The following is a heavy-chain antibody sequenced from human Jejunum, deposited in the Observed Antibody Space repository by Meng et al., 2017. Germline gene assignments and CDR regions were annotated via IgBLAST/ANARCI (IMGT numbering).Heavy chain of an antibody. CDR3: AGAPNSKYYDY. V-gene: IGHV3-7*01. D-gene: IGHD4-23*01. CDR1: GFSFHNYW. CDR2: IKEDGSEK. Sequence: GESLKIFCEASGFSFHNYWMSWVRQVPGKGLEWVANIKEDGSEKNYVDSVKGRFTISRDNAKDSLWLQMNSLRGEDTAVYYCAGAPNSKYYDYWGQGILVTVSS. J-gene: IGHJ4*02.